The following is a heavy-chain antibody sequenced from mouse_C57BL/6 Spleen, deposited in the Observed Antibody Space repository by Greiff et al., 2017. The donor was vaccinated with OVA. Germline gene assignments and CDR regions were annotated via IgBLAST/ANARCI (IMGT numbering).Heavy chain of an antibody. CDR3: ARVSTLDY. Sequence: QVQLQQPGAELVKPGASVKLSCKASGYTFTSYWMHWVKQRPGHGLEWIGMIHPTSGSTNYNEKFKSKSTLTVDKSSSTAYMQLSSLTSEDSAVYYCARVSTLDYWGQGTTLTVSS. J-gene: IGHJ2*01. CDR1: GYTFTSYW. CDR2: IHPTSGST. D-gene: IGHD5-1*01. V-gene: IGHV1-64*01.